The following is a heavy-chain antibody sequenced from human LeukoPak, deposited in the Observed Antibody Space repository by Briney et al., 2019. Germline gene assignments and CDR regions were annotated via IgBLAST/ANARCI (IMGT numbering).Heavy chain of an antibody. D-gene: IGHD5-18*01. J-gene: IGHJ4*02. CDR2: IRTKAFGQTT. CDR3: TRERLDSRGFSFGLFDY. Sequence: GGSLRLSCAVSGITLSNYGMSWVRQAPGKGLEWVGFIRTKAFGQTTEYAASVKGRFTISRDDSKSSAYLEMSSLKAEDTAVYYCTRERLDSRGFSFGLFDYWSQGTLVTVSS. CDR1: GITLSNYG. V-gene: IGHV3-49*04.